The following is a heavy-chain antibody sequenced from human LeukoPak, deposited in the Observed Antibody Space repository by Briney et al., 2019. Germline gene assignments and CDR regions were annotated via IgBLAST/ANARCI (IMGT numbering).Heavy chain of an antibody. J-gene: IGHJ4*02. V-gene: IGHV4-30-2*01. D-gene: IGHD5-12*01. CDR2: IYHSGST. CDR3: ARDRGWLPFDY. Sequence: PSQTLSLTCAVSGGSISSGGYSWSWIRQPPGKGLEWIGYIYHSGSTYYNPSLKSRVTISVDRSKNQFSLKLSSVTAADTAVYYCARDRGWLPFDYWGQGTLVTVSS. CDR1: GGSISSGGYS.